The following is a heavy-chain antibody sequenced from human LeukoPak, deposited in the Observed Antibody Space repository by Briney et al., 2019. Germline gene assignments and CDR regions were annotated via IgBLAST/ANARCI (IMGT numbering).Heavy chain of an antibody. J-gene: IGHJ4*02. Sequence: GGSLRLSCAASGFTFSRYAMNWVRQAPEKGLEWVSYISTGGDNTFYADSLKGRFTVSRDNAKNSLFLQMDSLRAEDTAVYSCARLRTNGDVEYWGQGSLVTVSS. CDR3: ARLRTNGDVEY. CDR2: ISTGGDNT. D-gene: IGHD4-17*01. CDR1: GFTFSRYA. V-gene: IGHV3-21*01.